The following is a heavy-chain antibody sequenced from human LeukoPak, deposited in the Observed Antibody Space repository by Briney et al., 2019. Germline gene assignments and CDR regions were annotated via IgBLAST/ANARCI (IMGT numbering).Heavy chain of an antibody. J-gene: IGHJ3*02. Sequence: GGSLRLSCAASGITVSSNYMSWVCQAPGKGLEWVSVISSSGITYSADSVKGRFTISRDNSKNMVCLQMNSLRAEDTAVYYCARGGDSSGSIRSAFDIWGQGTMVTVSS. V-gene: IGHV3-53*01. D-gene: IGHD3-22*01. CDR3: ARGGDSSGSIRSAFDI. CDR1: GITVSSNY. CDR2: ISSSGIT.